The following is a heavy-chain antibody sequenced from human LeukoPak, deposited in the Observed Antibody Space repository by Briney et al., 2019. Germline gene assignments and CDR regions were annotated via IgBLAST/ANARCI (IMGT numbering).Heavy chain of an antibody. D-gene: IGHD2/OR15-2a*01. CDR3: ARPSVTVAETAADH. Sequence: PGGSLRLSCAASGFTFSSYAMTWARQAPGKGLEWVSAISGSGGTTDYADSVKGRFTISRDNSKNSLYLQMNSLRAEDTAVYFCARPSVTVAETAADHWGQGTLVTVSS. V-gene: IGHV3-23*01. CDR2: ISGSGGTT. J-gene: IGHJ4*02. CDR1: GFTFSSYA.